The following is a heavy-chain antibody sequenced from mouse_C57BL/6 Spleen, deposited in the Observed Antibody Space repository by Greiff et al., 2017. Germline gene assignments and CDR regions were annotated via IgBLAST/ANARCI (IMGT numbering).Heavy chain of an antibody. V-gene: IGHV3-6*01. J-gene: IGHJ4*01. CDR3: AREGLYGSSYGAMDY. CDR1: GYSITSGYY. CDR2: ISYDGSN. D-gene: IGHD1-1*01. Sequence: DVQLQESGPGLVKPSQSLSLTCSVTGYSITSGYYWNWIRQFPGNKLEWMGYISYDGSNNYNPSLKNRISITRDTSKNQFFLKLNSVTTEDTATYYCAREGLYGSSYGAMDYWGQGTSVTVSS.